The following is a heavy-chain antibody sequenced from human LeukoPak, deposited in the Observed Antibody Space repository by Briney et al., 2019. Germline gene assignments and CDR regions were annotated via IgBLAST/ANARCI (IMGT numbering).Heavy chain of an antibody. D-gene: IGHD1-26*01. CDR2: INQDGSDI. CDR1: GFTFSTYW. J-gene: IGHJ3*01. CDR3: ARQHSGSYYF. Sequence: GGSLRLSCAASGFTFSTYWMSWVRQAPGKGLEWVGNINQDGSDIYYVDSVKGRFTISRDNAKNSLSLQMNSLRAEDTAVYYCARQHSGSYYFWGQGTMVTVSS. V-gene: IGHV3-7*03.